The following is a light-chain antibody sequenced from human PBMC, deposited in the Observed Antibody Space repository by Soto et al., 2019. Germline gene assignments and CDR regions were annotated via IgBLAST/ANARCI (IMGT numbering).Light chain of an antibody. J-gene: IGKJ3*01. CDR3: QQGSSTPFT. V-gene: IGKV1-39*01. Sequence: DIQMTQSPSSLSASVGDRVTITCRASQSITTYLNWYQHKPGKAPKLLICAASSLSSGVPSRFSGSGSGTEFTLTISSLQPEDSATYYCQQGSSTPFTFGPGTKVDIK. CDR1: QSITTY. CDR2: AAS.